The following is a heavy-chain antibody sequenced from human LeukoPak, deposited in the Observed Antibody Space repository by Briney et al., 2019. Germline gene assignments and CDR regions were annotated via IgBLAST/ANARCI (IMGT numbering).Heavy chain of an antibody. CDR2: ISGSGGST. Sequence: GGSLRLSCAASGFTFSSYAMTWVRQAPGKGLEWVSTISGSGGSTYYADSVKGRFTISRDNSKNTLYLQMNSLRAEDTAVYYCAKGDVVAAASSLATDYWGQGTLVTVSS. CDR3: AKGDVVAAASSLATDY. J-gene: IGHJ4*02. V-gene: IGHV3-23*01. CDR1: GFTFSSYA. D-gene: IGHD6-13*01.